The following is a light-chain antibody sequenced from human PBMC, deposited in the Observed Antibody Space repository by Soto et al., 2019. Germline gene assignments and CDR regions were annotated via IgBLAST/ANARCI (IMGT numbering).Light chain of an antibody. CDR2: GAS. Sequence: EILMRQSPATLSVSPGERATLSCRASQSVSSNLAWYQQKPGQAPRLLIYGASSRATGIPDRFSGSGSGTDFTLTISRLEPEDFAVYYCQQYGSSPLTFGGGTKVDIK. V-gene: IGKV3-20*01. CDR1: QSVSSN. CDR3: QQYGSSPLT. J-gene: IGKJ4*01.